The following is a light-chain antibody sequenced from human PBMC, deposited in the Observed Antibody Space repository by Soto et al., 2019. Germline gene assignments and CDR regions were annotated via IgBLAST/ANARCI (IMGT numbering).Light chain of an antibody. J-gene: IGLJ2*01. CDR1: SSNIGAGYD. CDR3: SSYTSSNTRVV. Sequence: QSVLTQPPSVSGAPGQRVTISCTGSSSNIGAGYDVHWYQLLPGTAPKLLIYANNNRPSGVPDRFSGSRSGTSASLAITGLQAEDEADYYCSSYTSSNTRVVFGGGTKLTVL. V-gene: IGLV1-40*01. CDR2: ANN.